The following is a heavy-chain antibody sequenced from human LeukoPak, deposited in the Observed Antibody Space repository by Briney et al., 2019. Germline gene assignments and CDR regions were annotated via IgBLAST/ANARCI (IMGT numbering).Heavy chain of an antibody. J-gene: IGHJ4*02. V-gene: IGHV3-48*03. CDR3: VKSLGLQYQYYYFDS. CDR2: IDFSGSTI. D-gene: IGHD5/OR15-5a*01. Sequence: SGGSLRLSCAASGFTFRSYEMNWVRQAPGKGLEWVSYIDFSGSTINYADSVKGRFTISRDNAKNSLYLQMNSLRAEDTAIYYCVKSLGLQYQYYYFDSWGQGTLVTVSS. CDR1: GFTFRSYE.